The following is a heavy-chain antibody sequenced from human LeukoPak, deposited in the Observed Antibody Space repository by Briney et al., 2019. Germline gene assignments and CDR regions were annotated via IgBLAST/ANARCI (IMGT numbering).Heavy chain of an antibody. CDR3: AREKEVLLWFGELLPRPNWFDP. D-gene: IGHD3-10*01. CDR1: GGTFSSYA. V-gene: IGHV1-69*04. Sequence: SVKVSCKASGGTFSSYAISWGRQAPGQGLEWMGRIIPILGIANYAQKLQGRVTMTTDTSTSTAYMELRSLRSDDTAVYYCAREKEVLLWFGELLPRPNWFDPWGQGTLVTVSS. CDR2: IIPILGIA. J-gene: IGHJ5*02.